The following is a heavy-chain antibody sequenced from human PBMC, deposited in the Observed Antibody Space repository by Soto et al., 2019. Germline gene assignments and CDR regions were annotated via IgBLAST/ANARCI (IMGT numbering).Heavy chain of an antibody. CDR1: GFTVSSNY. J-gene: IGHJ5*02. V-gene: IGHV3-53*01. D-gene: IGHD3-9*01. CDR3: ARLGGYYDILTGYYTVNWFDP. Sequence: GGSLRLSCAASGFTVSSNYMSWVRQAPGKGLEWVSVIYSGGSTYYADSVKGRFTISRDNSKNTLYLQMNSLRAEDTAVYYCARLGGYYDILTGYYTVNWFDPWGQGTLVTVSS. CDR2: IYSGGST.